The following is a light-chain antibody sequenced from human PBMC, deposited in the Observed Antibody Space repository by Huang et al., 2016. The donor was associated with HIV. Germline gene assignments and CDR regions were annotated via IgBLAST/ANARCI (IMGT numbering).Light chain of an antibody. Sequence: EIVLTQSPGTLSLSPGERATLSCRASQSVSSSYLAWHQQKPGQAPRLLIYGASSRATGIPDRFSGSGSGTDFTLTISRLEPEDFAVYYCQQYGSSPPRFTFGPGTKVDIK. V-gene: IGKV3-20*01. J-gene: IGKJ3*01. CDR2: GAS. CDR3: QQYGSSPPRFT. CDR1: QSVSSSY.